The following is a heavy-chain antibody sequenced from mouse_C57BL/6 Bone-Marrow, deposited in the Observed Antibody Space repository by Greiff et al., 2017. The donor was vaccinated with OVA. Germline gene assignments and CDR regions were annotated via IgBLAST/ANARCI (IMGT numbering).Heavy chain of an antibody. V-gene: IGHV1-7*01. CDR2: INPSSGYT. CDR3: ARRGDFDY. CDR1: GYTFTSYW. J-gene: IGHJ2*01. Sequence: VQLQQSGAELAKPGASVKLSCKASGYTFTSYWMHWVKQRPGQGLEWIGYINPSSGYTKYNQKFKDKATLTADKSSGTAYMQLSSLTYEDSAVYYCARRGDFDYWGQGTTLTVSS.